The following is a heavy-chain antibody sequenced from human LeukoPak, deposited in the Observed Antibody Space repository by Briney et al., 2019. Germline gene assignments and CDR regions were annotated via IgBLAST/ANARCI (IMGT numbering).Heavy chain of an antibody. CDR1: GGSISSSSYY. D-gene: IGHD6-13*01. Sequence: PSETLSLTCTVSGGSISSSSYYWGWIRQPPGKGLEWIGSIYYSGSTYYNPSLKSRVTISVDTSKNQFSLKLSSVTAADTAVYYCARRGGTAAGNCFDYWGQGTLVTVSS. V-gene: IGHV4-39*01. J-gene: IGHJ4*02. CDR2: IYYSGST. CDR3: ARRGGTAAGNCFDY.